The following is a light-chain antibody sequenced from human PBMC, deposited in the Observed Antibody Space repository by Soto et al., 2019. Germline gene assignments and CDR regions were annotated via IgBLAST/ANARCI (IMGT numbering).Light chain of an antibody. V-gene: IGKV2-28*01. CDR2: LGS. CDR1: QSLLHSNGYNY. Sequence: DIVMTQSPLSLPVTPGEPASISCRSSQSLLHSNGYNYLDWYLQKPGQSPQLLIYLGSDRASVVPDRFSGSVSGTYFTLNTSRVEAEDAGVYYFRQADQTHAVGPVTNADIK. CDR3: RQADQTHA. J-gene: IGKJ3*01.